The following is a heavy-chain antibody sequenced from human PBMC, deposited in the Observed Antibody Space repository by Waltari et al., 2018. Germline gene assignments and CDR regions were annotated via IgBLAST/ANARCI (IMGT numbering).Heavy chain of an antibody. CDR3: AKDLCYYGSGYPGHGAFDI. CDR2: ISGSGGST. Sequence: EVQLVESGGGLVQPGGSLRLSCAASGFTFSSYAMSWVRQAPGTGWEWVSAISGSGGSTYYADAVSGLFTISRDNSKNTLYLQRNILVAENTVVYYWAKDLCYYGSGYPGHGAFDIWGQGTMVTVSS. V-gene: IGHV3-23*04. D-gene: IGHD3-10*01. J-gene: IGHJ3*02. CDR1: GFTFSSYA.